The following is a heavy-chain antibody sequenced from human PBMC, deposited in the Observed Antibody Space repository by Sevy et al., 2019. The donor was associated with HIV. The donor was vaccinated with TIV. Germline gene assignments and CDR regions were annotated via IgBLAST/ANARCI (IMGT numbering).Heavy chain of an antibody. CDR2: ISSSSSTI. V-gene: IGHV3-48*02. CDR1: GFTLSSYS. CDR3: ARGSYQTFDY. Sequence: GGSLRLSCAASGFTLSSYSMNWVSQAPGKGLEWVSYISSSSSTIYYADSVKGRFTISRDNAKNSLYLQMNSLRDEDTAVYYCARGSYQTFDYWGQGPLVTVSS. J-gene: IGHJ4*02. D-gene: IGHD1-26*01.